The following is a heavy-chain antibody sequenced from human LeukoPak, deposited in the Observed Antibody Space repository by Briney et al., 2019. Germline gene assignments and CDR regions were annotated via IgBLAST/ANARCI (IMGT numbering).Heavy chain of an antibody. CDR2: IYYSGGT. Sequence: PSETLSLTCTVSGGSISSSSYYWGSIRQPPGKGLEWIGSIYYSGGTYYNPSLKSRVTISVDTSKNQFSLKLSSVTAADTAVYYCAIITIFGAVEYWGEGTLVTVSS. V-gene: IGHV4-39*01. CDR3: AIITIFGAVEY. CDR1: GGSISSSSYY. D-gene: IGHD3-3*01. J-gene: IGHJ4*02.